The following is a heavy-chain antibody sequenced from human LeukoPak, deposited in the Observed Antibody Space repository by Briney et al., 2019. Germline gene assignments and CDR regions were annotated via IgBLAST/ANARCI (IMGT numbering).Heavy chain of an antibody. Sequence: GASVKVSCKASGYTFTSYYMHWVRQAPGQELEWMGIINPSGGSTSYAQKFQGRVTMTRDTSTSTVYMELSSLGSEDTAVYYCARGGQRSSWSRGYFDYWGQETLVTVSS. J-gene: IGHJ4*02. CDR2: INPSGGST. CDR1: GYTFTSYY. D-gene: IGHD6-13*01. V-gene: IGHV1-46*01. CDR3: ARGGQRSSWSRGYFDY.